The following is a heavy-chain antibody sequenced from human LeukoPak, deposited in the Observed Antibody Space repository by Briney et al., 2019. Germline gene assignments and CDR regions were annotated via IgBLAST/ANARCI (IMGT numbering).Heavy chain of an antibody. J-gene: IGHJ4*02. D-gene: IGHD3-3*01. CDR3: ARTYYDYRVGTNYFDY. V-gene: IGHV3-66*01. CDR1: GFSFATYA. CDR2: TYSGGST. Sequence: GGSLRLSCGASGFSFATYAMSWVRQAPGKGLEWVSVTYSGGSTSHADSVKGRFTVSRDDSKNMVYLQMNSMRHDDTAVHYCARTYYDYRVGTNYFDYWGQGTLVTVSS.